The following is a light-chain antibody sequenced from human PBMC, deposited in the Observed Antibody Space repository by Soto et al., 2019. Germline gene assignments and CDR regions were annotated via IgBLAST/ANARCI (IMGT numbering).Light chain of an antibody. CDR3: QSYDSSLSGSV. Sequence: QSVLTQQPSVSGAPGQRVTISCTGSSSNIGAGYDVHWYQQLPGTAPKVLIYGNSNRPSGVPDRFSGSRSGTSASLAITGLQAEDEADYYCQSYDSSLSGSVFGGGTKLTVL. CDR2: GNS. V-gene: IGLV1-40*01. CDR1: SSNIGAGYD. J-gene: IGLJ2*01.